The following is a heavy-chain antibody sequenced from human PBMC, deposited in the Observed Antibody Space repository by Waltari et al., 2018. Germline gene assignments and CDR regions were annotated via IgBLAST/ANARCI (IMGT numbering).Heavy chain of an antibody. V-gene: IGHV4-38-2*01. CDR3: ARRVTIFGVVIMGTQNWFDP. J-gene: IGHJ5*02. CDR1: GYSISSGSS. CDR2: IYHSGST. D-gene: IGHD3-3*01. Sequence: QVQLQESGPGLVKPSETLSLTCAVSGYSISSGSSWGWLRQPPGKGREWIGSIYHSGSTYYNPSLKSRVTISVDTSKNQFSLKLSSVTAADTAVYYCARRVTIFGVVIMGTQNWFDPWGQGTLVTVSS.